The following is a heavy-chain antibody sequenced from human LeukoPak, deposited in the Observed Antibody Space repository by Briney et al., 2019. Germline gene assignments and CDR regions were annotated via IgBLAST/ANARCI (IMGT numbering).Heavy chain of an antibody. Sequence: GASVKVSCKASGYTFTSYGISWVRQAPGQGLEWMGWISAYNGNTNYAQKLQGRVTMTTDTSTSTAYMELRSLRSDDTAVYYCTRDLGCTNGVCSLRYYYMDVWGKGTTVTVSS. D-gene: IGHD2-8*01. CDR2: ISAYNGNT. V-gene: IGHV1-18*01. J-gene: IGHJ6*03. CDR3: TRDLGCTNGVCSLRYYYMDV. CDR1: GYTFTSYG.